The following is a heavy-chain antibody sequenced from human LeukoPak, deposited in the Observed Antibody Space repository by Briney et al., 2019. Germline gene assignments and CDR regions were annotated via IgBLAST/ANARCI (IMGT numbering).Heavy chain of an antibody. CDR3: VKDRYSSAYYFEN. J-gene: IGHJ4*02. CDR1: GFVFSTYA. CDR2: ISGSGAST. V-gene: IGHV3-23*01. Sequence: GGSLRLSCAASGFVFSTYAMSWVCQAPGRGLEWVSGISGSGASTYSANSVKGRFTISRDNSKNTLDLQMNSLRAEDTAIYYCVKDRYSSAYYFENWGQGTLVTVSS. D-gene: IGHD5-18*01.